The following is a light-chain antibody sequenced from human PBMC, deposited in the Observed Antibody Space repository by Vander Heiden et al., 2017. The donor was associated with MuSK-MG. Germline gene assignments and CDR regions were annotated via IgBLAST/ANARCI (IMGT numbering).Light chain of an antibody. CDR1: SSDVGGYNY. CDR3: NSYTSSTTWV. CDR2: EVS. V-gene: IGLV2-14*01. J-gene: IGLJ3*02. Sequence: QSALTQPASVSGSPGQSITISCSGTSSDVGGYNYVSRYQQHPGEAPKLIISEVSNRPSGVSNRFSGSKSGNTASLTISGLRAEDEADYYCNSYTSSTTWVFGGGTKLTVL.